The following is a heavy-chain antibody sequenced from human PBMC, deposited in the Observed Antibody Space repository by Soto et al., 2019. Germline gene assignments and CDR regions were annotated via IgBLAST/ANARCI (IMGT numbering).Heavy chain of an antibody. CDR1: SGSFSSSYW. CDR3: ASNLVTAGVGWFDP. J-gene: IGHJ5*02. D-gene: IGHD2-21*02. CDR2: IYHSGRT. V-gene: IGHV4-4*02. Sequence: QVQLQESGPGLVRPSGTLSLTCAVSSGSFSSSYWWSWVRQPPGKGLEWIGEIYHSGRTNYNPSLRARVTISVVESQKQFSLQLSSVTAADTAVYYCASNLVTAGVGWFDPWGQGTLVTVSS.